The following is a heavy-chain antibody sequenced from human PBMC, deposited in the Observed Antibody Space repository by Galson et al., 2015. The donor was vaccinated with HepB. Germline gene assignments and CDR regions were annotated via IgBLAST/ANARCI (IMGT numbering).Heavy chain of an antibody. D-gene: IGHD3-3*01. V-gene: IGHV7-4-1*02. Sequence: SVKVSCKASGSTFTDYVVNWVRQAPGQGLEWMGWMNTNTGKPTYAPGFAGRFVFSLDTSVTTAYLQISSLETDDTAVYYCARSPLRFLDWLPYYDYYYMDVWGEGTTVTVSS. CDR1: GSTFTDYV. CDR3: ARSPLRFLDWLPYYDYYYMDV. CDR2: MNTNTGKP. J-gene: IGHJ6*03.